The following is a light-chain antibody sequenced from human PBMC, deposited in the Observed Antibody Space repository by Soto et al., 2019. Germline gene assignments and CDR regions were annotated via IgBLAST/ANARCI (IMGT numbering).Light chain of an antibody. V-gene: IGLV2-14*03. CDR1: SSDVGGYNY. J-gene: IGLJ1*01. CDR2: DVS. CDR3: LSLPKDRTRV. Sequence: QSALTQPASVSGSPGQSITISCTGTSSDVGGYNYVSWYQHHPGKAPKLLIYDVSNGPSGVSNRFFGSMSGNTAPLTISGLQPEDEADDTRLSLPKDRTRVFAPGTKLTVL.